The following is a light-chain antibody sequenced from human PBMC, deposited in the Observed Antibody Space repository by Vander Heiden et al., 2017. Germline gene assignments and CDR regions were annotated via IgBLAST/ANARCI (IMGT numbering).Light chain of an antibody. Sequence: IVLTQFPGTLSLSPGERATLSFRASQSVVDNYFAWYQQNPGQAPRLLIYGISVRATGIPDRFSGSGSGTDFTRTISRLEPGDCAVYYWEQYGSSPRTFGQGTKVKIK. J-gene: IGKJ1*01. CDR3: EQYGSSPRT. CDR2: GIS. V-gene: IGKV3-20*01. CDR1: QSVVDNY.